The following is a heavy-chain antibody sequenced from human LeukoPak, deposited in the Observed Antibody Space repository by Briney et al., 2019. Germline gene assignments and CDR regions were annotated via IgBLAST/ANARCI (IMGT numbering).Heavy chain of an antibody. J-gene: IGHJ4*02. CDR3: AADIQLWSTAVDY. CDR1: GFTFSSYW. Sequence: GGSLRLSCAASGFTFSSYWMSWVRQAPGKGLEWVANINKGGSEKYYVDSVKGRFTISRDNAKNSLYLQMNSLGAEDTAVYYCAADIQLWSTAVDYWGQGTLVTVSS. V-gene: IGHV3-7*05. D-gene: IGHD5-18*01. CDR2: INKGGSEK.